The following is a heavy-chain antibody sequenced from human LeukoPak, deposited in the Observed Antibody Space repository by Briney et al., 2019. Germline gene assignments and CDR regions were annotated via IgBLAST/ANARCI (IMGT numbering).Heavy chain of an antibody. CDR3: AREAVDWYYFDY. Sequence: ETLSLTCAVYGGSFSSNYMSWVRQAPGKGLEWVSVIYSGGSTYYADSVKGRFTISRDNSKNTLYLQMNSLRAEDTAVYYCAREAVDWYYFDYWGQGTLVTVSS. CDR1: GGSFSSNY. J-gene: IGHJ4*02. CDR2: IYSGGST. D-gene: IGHD3/OR15-3a*01. V-gene: IGHV3-66*01.